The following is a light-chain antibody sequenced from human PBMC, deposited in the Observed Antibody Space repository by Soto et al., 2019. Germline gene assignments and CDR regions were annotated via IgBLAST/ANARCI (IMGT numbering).Light chain of an antibody. Sequence: LTQPASVSGSPGQSSTISCTGTSSDVGGYNYVSWYQQHPGKAPKLMIYEVSNRPSGVSNRFSGSKSGNTASLTISGLQAEDEADYYCSSYTSSSTYVFGTGTKVTVL. CDR3: SSYTSSSTYV. V-gene: IGLV2-14*01. J-gene: IGLJ1*01. CDR1: SSDVGGYNY. CDR2: EVS.